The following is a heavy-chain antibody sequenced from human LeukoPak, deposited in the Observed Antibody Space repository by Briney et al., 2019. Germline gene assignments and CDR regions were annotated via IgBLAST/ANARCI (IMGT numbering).Heavy chain of an antibody. CDR3: ARVFHGYCTNGVCYKARSGAFDI. CDR2: MNPNSGNT. Sequence: ASVKVSCKASGYTFTSYDINWLRQATGQGLEWMGWMNPNSGNTGYAQKFQGRVTMTRNTSISTAYMELSSLRSEDTAVYYCARVFHGYCTNGVCYKARSGAFDIWGQGAMVTVSS. D-gene: IGHD2-8*01. V-gene: IGHV1-8*01. J-gene: IGHJ3*02. CDR1: GYTFTSYD.